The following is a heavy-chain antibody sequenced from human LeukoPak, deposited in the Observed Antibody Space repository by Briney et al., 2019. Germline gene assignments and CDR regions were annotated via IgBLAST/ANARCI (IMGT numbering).Heavy chain of an antibody. D-gene: IGHD1-1*01. Sequence: ASVKVSCKASGYTFTGDYIHWVRQAPGQGLEWMGWINPNSGDTHYPQKFQGRVTMTSETSISTAYMELSRLSPDDTAVYYCARDLRGNSMFFDYWGQGTLVTVSS. J-gene: IGHJ4*02. CDR3: ARDLRGNSMFFDY. CDR1: GYTFTGDY. CDR2: INPNSGDT. V-gene: IGHV1-2*02.